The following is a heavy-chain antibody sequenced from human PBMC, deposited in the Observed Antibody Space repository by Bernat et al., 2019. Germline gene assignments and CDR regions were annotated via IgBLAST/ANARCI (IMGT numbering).Heavy chain of an antibody. D-gene: IGHD4-23*01. CDR1: GGSFSGYY. Sequence: QVQLQQWGAGLLKPSETLSLTCAVYGGSFSGYYWSWIRQPPGKGLEWIGEINHSGNTNYNPSLKSRVTISVDTSKNQFSLKLSSVTAADTAVYYCARGLRWPQYYFDYWGQGTLVTVSS. CDR3: ARGLRWPQYYFDY. J-gene: IGHJ4*02. V-gene: IGHV4-34*01. CDR2: INHSGNT.